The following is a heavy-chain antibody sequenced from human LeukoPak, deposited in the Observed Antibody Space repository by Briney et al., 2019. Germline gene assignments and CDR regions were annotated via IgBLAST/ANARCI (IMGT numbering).Heavy chain of an antibody. Sequence: GGSLRLSCAASGFTFSSYSMNWVRQAPGKGLEWVSSISSSSSYIYYADSVKGRFTISRDNAKNSLYLQMNSLRAEDTAVYYCARDLDYYDSSGHYNFDYWGQGTLVTVSS. V-gene: IGHV3-21*01. CDR3: ARDLDYYDSSGHYNFDY. CDR2: ISSSSSYI. CDR1: GFTFSSYS. J-gene: IGHJ4*02. D-gene: IGHD3-22*01.